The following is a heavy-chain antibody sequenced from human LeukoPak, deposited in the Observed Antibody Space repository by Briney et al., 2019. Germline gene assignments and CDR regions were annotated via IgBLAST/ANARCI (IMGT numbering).Heavy chain of an antibody. CDR2: ITGSGDTT. CDR3: AKALYYYDSSGYYHSYYYYYYGMDV. J-gene: IGHJ6*02. V-gene: IGHV3-23*01. CDR1: GFTFTSYA. Sequence: GGSLRLSCAASGFTFTSYAMSWVRQAPGKGLEWVSAITGSGDTTYYAASVKGRFTISRDNSKNTLYLQMSSLRAEDTAVYYCAKALYYYDSSGYYHSYYYYYYGMDVWGQGTTVTVSS. D-gene: IGHD3-22*01.